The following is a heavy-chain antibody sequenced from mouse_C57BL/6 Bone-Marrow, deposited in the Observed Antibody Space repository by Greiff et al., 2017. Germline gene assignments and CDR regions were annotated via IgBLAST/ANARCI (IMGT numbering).Heavy chain of an antibody. D-gene: IGHD1-1*01. CDR2: SYPGRGST. CDR1: VSTFTCSW. CDR3: ARVYGSSYGFAY. V-gene: IGHV1-55*01. Sequence: QVQLQQPAAALVMPGASVQMSCKASVSTFTCSWLTWVKQRPGQGVEWIGDSYPGRGSTIYNEKLKSKATLTVDTSSSTAYMQLSSLTSEDSAVDYCARVYGSSYGFAYWGQVTLVSV. J-gene: IGHJ3*01.